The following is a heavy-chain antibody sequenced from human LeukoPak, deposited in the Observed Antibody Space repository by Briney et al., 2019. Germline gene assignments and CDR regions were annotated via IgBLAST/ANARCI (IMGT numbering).Heavy chain of an antibody. CDR1: GFTFSSYA. Sequence: PGGSLRLSCAASGFTFSSYAMSWVRQAPGKGLEWVSAISGSGRSTYYADSVKGRFTISRDNSKNTLYLQMNSLRAEDTAVYYCAKFPDLTGTTYGWGQGTLVTVSS. J-gene: IGHJ4*02. D-gene: IGHD1-7*01. CDR3: AKFPDLTGTTYG. V-gene: IGHV3-23*01. CDR2: ISGSGRST.